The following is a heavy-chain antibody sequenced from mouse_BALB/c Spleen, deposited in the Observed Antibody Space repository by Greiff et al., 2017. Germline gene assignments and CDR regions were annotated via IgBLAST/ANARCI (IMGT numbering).Heavy chain of an antibody. Sequence: EVKLVESGAELVKPGASVKLSCTASGFNIKDTYMHWVKQRPEQGLEWIGRIDPANGNTKYDPKFQGKATITADTSSNTAYLQLSSLTSEDTAVYYCARRRYDNWGQGTTLTVSS. CDR1: GFNIKDTY. CDR2: IDPANGNT. V-gene: IGHV14-3*02. D-gene: IGHD2-14*01. J-gene: IGHJ2*01. CDR3: ARRRYDN.